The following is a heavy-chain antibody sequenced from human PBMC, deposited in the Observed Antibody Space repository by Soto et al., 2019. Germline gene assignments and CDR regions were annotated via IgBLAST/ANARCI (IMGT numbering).Heavy chain of an antibody. J-gene: IGHJ4*02. CDR3: ARDKSPYSSGWHNRHFDY. D-gene: IGHD6-19*01. CDR1: GFTFSSYA. Sequence: QVQLVESGGGVVQPGRSLRLSCAASGFTFSSYAMHWVRQAPGKGLEWVTVLSYDGSNKYYAESVKGRFTISRDNSKNTXXLQMNSLRAEDTAVYYCARDKSPYSSGWHNRHFDYWGQGTLVTVSS. CDR2: LSYDGSNK. V-gene: IGHV3-30-3*01.